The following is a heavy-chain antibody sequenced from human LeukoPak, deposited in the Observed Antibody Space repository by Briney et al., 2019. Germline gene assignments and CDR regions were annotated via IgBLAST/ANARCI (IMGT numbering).Heavy chain of an antibody. Sequence: SETLSLTCTVSGGSISSSSYYWGWIRQPAGKGLEWIGSIYYSGSTYYNPSLKSRVTISVDTSKNQFSLKLSSVTAADTAVYYCARVYSGSYFEFDPWGQGTLVTVSS. CDR1: GGSISSSSYY. J-gene: IGHJ5*02. V-gene: IGHV4-39*01. CDR2: IYYSGST. D-gene: IGHD1-26*01. CDR3: ARVYSGSYFEFDP.